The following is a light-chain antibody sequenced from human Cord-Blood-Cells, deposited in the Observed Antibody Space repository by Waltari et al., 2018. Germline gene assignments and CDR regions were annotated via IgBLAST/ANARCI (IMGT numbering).Light chain of an antibody. J-gene: IGLJ1*01. Sequence: QSALTQPASVSGSPGQSITISCTGTSSDVGSYNLVSWYQQHPGNAPKLMIYEGSKRPSGVSKRFSGSKSSNAASLTISGLHAEDEADYYCCSYAGSSTSLYVFGTGTKVTVL. CDR2: EGS. CDR1: SSDVGSYNL. V-gene: IGLV2-23*01. CDR3: CSYAGSSTSLYV.